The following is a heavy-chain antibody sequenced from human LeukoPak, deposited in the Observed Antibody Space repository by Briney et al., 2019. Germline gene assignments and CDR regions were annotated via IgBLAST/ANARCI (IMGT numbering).Heavy chain of an antibody. J-gene: IGHJ4*02. CDR1: GGSFNGYF. V-gene: IGHV4-34*01. D-gene: IGHD6-13*01. CDR3: ARQRGIAAAGDFDY. CDR2: INHSGST. Sequence: PSETLSLTCAVYGGSFNGYFWSWIRQPPGKGLEWIGEINHSGSTSYNPSLKSRVTISVDTSKNQFSLKLSSVTAADTAVYYCARQRGIAAAGDFDYWGQGTLVTVSS.